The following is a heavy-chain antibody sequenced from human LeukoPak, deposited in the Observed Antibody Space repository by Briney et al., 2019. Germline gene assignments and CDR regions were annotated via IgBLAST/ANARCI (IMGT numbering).Heavy chain of an antibody. V-gene: IGHV1-8*02. CDR3: ARSSGYYSSLFYMHV. CDR2: MNLNSGNT. J-gene: IGHJ6*03. CDR1: GYTFTSYD. D-gene: IGHD3-22*01. Sequence: GASVKVSCKASGYTFTSYDINWVRQATGQGLEWMGWMNLNSGNTGYAQKFQGRVTMTSDMSTSTVYMELSSLRSEDTAVYYCARSSGYYSSLFYMHVWGKGTTVTVSS.